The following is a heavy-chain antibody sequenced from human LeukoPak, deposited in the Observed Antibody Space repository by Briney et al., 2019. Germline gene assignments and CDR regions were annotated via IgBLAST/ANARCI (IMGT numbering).Heavy chain of an antibody. CDR2: ISGGGDSA. CDR1: GFTFSNYA. Sequence: AGGSLRLSCATSGFTFSNYAMSWVRQAPGKGLDWVSGISGGGDSAHYADSVKGRFTISRDNSRNTLYLQMNSLRAEDTAVYYCAKVGYTYGPQPFDYWGQGTLVTVSS. D-gene: IGHD5-18*01. V-gene: IGHV3-23*01. J-gene: IGHJ4*02. CDR3: AKVGYTYGPQPFDY.